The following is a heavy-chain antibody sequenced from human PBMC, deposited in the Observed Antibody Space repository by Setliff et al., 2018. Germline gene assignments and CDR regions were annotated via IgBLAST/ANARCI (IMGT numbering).Heavy chain of an antibody. D-gene: IGHD2-15*01. J-gene: IGHJ4*02. CDR2: ISGSAQTT. V-gene: IGHV3-23*01. CDR3: AKRGPYCSGGTCHYYFDY. CDR1: GFTFSTYG. Sequence: GGSLRLSCAASGFTFSTYGLNWVRQAPGKGLEWVSMISGSAQTTYYADSVKGRFTISRDNSKNTVYLEMNSLRAEDTAVYYCAKRGPYCSGGTCHYYFDYWGQGTLVTVSS.